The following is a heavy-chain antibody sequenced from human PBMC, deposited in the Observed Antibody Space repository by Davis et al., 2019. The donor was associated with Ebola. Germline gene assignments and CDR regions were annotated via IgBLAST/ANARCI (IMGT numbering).Heavy chain of an antibody. Sequence: KVSCKGSGYSFTSFWIGWVRQMPGEGLEWMGIIYPHDFTTKYNPSFEGQVTMSADKSINTVYLQWSSLGASDTAIYYCARGNVANFFDPWGQGTQVTVSS. CDR1: GYSFTSFW. V-gene: IGHV5-51*01. CDR3: ARGNVANFFDP. CDR2: IYPHDFTT. J-gene: IGHJ5*02. D-gene: IGHD5-12*01.